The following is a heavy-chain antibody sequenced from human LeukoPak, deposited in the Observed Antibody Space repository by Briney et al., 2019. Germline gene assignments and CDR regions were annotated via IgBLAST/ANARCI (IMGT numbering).Heavy chain of an antibody. Sequence: PGRSLRLSWAASGFTFSSYAMHWVRQAPGKGLEWVAVISYDGSNKYYADSVKGRFTISRDNSKNTLYLQMNSLRAEDTAVYYCARSEYCSSTSCSSFDYWGQGTLVTVSS. J-gene: IGHJ4*02. CDR2: ISYDGSNK. D-gene: IGHD2-2*01. CDR3: ARSEYCSSTSCSSFDY. V-gene: IGHV3-30*01. CDR1: GFTFSSYA.